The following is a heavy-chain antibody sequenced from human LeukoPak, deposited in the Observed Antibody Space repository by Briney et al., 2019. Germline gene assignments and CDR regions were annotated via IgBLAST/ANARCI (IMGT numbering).Heavy chain of an antibody. CDR3: GRHSPNHNHATGGVDF. D-gene: IGHD1-14*01. J-gene: IGHJ4*02. CDR2: ISYSGLT. CDR1: GASITNYY. V-gene: IGHV4-59*08. Sequence: PSETLSLTCAVSGASITNYYWSWIRQPPGKGLEWIGYISYSGLTSYNASLKSRVLISIDTSKNQFSLKLTSLTAADAAVYFCGRHSPNHNHATGGVDFWGQGTLVTVSS.